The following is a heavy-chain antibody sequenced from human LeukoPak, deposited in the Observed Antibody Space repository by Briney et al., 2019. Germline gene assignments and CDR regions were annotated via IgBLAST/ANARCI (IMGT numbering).Heavy chain of an antibody. CDR1: GFTFSNYA. D-gene: IGHD2-2*01. CDR2: ISSTGGRT. Sequence: GGSLRLSCAASGFTFSNYAMHWVRQAPGKGLEYVSAISSTGGRTYYANSVKGRFTISRDNAKNSLYLQMNSLRAEDTAVYYCATYSSSNGREFQYWGQGTLVTVSS. CDR3: ATYSSSNGREFQY. V-gene: IGHV3-64*01. J-gene: IGHJ1*01.